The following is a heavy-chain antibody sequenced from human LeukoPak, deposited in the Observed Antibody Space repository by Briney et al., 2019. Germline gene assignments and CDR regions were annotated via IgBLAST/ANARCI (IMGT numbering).Heavy chain of an antibody. V-gene: IGHV4-59*08. CDR3: ARRLSSWYAFDY. D-gene: IGHD6-13*01. Sequence: SETLSLTCTVSGGSITYYHWSWIRQPPGKGLEWIGYIYYSGSTNYNPSLKSRVTISVDTPKNQFSPKLSSVTAADTAVYYCARRLSSWYAFDYWGQGTLVTVSS. J-gene: IGHJ4*02. CDR2: IYYSGST. CDR1: GGSITYYH.